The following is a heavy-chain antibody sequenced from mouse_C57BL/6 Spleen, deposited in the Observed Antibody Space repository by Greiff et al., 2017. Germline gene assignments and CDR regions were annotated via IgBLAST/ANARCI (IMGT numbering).Heavy chain of an antibody. CDR1: GFTFSDYG. D-gene: IGHD2-4*01. V-gene: IGHV5-17*01. CDR2: ISSGSSTI. CDR3: ARDTMITTTYYAMDY. Sequence: VKPGGSLKLSCAASGFTFSDYGMHWVRQAPEKGLEWVAYISSGSSTIYYADTVKGRFTISRDNAKNTLFLQMTSLRSEDTAMYYCARDTMITTTYYAMDYWGQGTSVTVSS. J-gene: IGHJ4*01.